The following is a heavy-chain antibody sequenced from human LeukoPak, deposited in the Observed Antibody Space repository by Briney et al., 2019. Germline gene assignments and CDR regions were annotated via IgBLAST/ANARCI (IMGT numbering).Heavy chain of an antibody. J-gene: IGHJ5*02. Sequence: ASVKVSCKASGHTFTSYAMNWVRQAPGQGLEWMGWINTNTGNPTYAQGFTGRFVFSLDTSVSTAYLQISSLKAEDTAVYYCASQLLWFGESYTDGGWFDPWGQGTLVTVSS. CDR1: GHTFTSYA. CDR2: INTNTGNP. V-gene: IGHV7-4-1*02. D-gene: IGHD3-10*01. CDR3: ASQLLWFGESYTDGGWFDP.